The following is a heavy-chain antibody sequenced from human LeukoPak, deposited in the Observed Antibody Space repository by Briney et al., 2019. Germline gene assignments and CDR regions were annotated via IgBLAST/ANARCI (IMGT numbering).Heavy chain of an antibody. D-gene: IGHD6-25*01. CDR2: ISAYNGNT. Sequence: GASVKVSCKASGYTFTSYGISWMRQAPAQGLEWMGWISAYNGNTNYAQKLQGRLTMTTDTSTSTAYMELRSLRSDDTAVYYCARAPASGYFDYWGQGTLVTVSS. CDR3: ARAPASGYFDY. J-gene: IGHJ4*02. V-gene: IGHV1-18*01. CDR1: GYTFTSYG.